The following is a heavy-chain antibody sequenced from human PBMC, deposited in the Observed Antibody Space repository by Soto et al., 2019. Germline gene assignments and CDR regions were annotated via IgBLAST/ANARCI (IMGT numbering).Heavy chain of an antibody. CDR1: GYTFTSYG. CDR3: ARDPGPGIAAAGAYYYFYGMDV. J-gene: IGHJ6*02. V-gene: IGHV1-18*01. CDR2: ISAYNGDT. Sequence: ASVKVSCKASGYTFTSYGISWVRQAPGQGLEWMGWISAYNGDTNYAQKLQDRVTMTTDTSTSTVYMELRSLRSDDTAVYYCARDPGPGIAAAGAYYYFYGMDVWGQGTTVTVSS. D-gene: IGHD6-13*01.